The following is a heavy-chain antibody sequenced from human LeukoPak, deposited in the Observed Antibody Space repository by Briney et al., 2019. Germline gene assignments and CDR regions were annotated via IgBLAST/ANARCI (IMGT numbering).Heavy chain of an antibody. Sequence: GGSLRLSCVGSGFTFSGSAMHWVRQAPGKGLEWVGRIRSKANGHATAYAASVKGRFTISRDDSKSTTYLQMNSLRTDDTAVYYCTRRLMTTVVDYWGRGTLVTVSS. CDR1: GFTFSGSA. J-gene: IGHJ4*02. CDR2: IRSKANGHAT. V-gene: IGHV3-73*01. D-gene: IGHD4-23*01. CDR3: TRRLMTTVVDY.